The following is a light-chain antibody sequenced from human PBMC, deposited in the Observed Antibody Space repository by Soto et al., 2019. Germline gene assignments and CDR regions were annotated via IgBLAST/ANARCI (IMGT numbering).Light chain of an antibody. CDR1: QSISSY. CDR3: QQHGQWPIT. Sequence: DIQMTQSPSSLSASVGDRVTITFRASQSISSYLNWYQQKPGKAPKLLIYAASSLQSGVPSRFSGSGSGTDFTLTISSLQPEDFATYYCQQHGQWPITFGQGTRLEIK. V-gene: IGKV1-39*01. J-gene: IGKJ5*01. CDR2: AAS.